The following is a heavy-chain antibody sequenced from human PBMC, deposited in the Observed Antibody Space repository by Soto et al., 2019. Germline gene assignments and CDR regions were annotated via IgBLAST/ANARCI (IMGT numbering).Heavy chain of an antibody. CDR1: GFSISYYY. D-gene: IGHD3-10*01. CDR2: IYYTGST. V-gene: IGHV4-59*01. Sequence: SETLSLTCTVSGFSISYYYWNWIRQPPGKGLEWIGYIYYTGSTNYNPSLKSRVTISVDTSRNQFSLKLDSVTAADTAVYYCARDRVPYASGSGFDPWGQGTLVTVSS. J-gene: IGHJ5*02. CDR3: ARDRVPYASGSGFDP.